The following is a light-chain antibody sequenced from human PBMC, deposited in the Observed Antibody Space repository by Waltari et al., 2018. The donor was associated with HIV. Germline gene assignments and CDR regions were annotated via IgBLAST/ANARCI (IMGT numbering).Light chain of an antibody. V-gene: IGLV1-51*02. Sequence: QSVLTQPPSLSAAPGQRVTISCSGRSPNIETTYVSCYQQLPGPAPKLLIYENDERPSGIPDRFSGSQSGTSATLGITGLQTGDEADYYCGTWDTSLSVGVFGGGTKLTVL. CDR1: SPNIETTY. CDR3: GTWDTSLSVGV. CDR2: END. J-gene: IGLJ3*02.